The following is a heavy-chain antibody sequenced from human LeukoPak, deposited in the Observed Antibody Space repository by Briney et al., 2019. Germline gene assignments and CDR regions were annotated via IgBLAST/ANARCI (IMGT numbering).Heavy chain of an antibody. Sequence: SETLSLTCTVSGYSISSGYYWGWIRQPPGKGLEWIGSIYHSGSTYYNPSLKSRVTISVDTSKNQFSLKLSSVTAADTAVYYCARAGHLVATIPYYFDYWGQGTLVTVSS. D-gene: IGHD5-12*01. J-gene: IGHJ4*02. CDR1: GYSISSGYY. CDR2: IYHSGST. CDR3: ARAGHLVATIPYYFDY. V-gene: IGHV4-38-2*02.